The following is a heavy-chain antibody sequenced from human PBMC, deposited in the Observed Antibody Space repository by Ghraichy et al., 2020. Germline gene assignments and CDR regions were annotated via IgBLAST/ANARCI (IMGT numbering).Heavy chain of an antibody. V-gene: IGHV3-53*01. Sequence: GGSLRLSCAASGFTVSSNYMSWVRQAPGKGLEWVSVIYSGGSTYYADSVEGRFTMSRDNSKNTLYLQMNSLRAEDTAVYYCARETHSSSWYLDYWGQGTLVTVSS. CDR3: ARETHSSSWYLDY. CDR1: GFTVSSNY. J-gene: IGHJ4*02. CDR2: IYSGGST. D-gene: IGHD6-13*01.